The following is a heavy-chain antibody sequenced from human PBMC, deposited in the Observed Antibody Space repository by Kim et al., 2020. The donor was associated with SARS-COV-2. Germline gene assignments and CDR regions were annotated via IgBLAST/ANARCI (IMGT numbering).Heavy chain of an antibody. CDR3: ATGGYYYGSGSYRIPYYGMDV. CDR2: FDPEDGET. D-gene: IGHD3-10*01. V-gene: IGHV1-24*01. Sequence: ASVKVSCKVSGYTLTELSMHWVRQAPGKGLEWMGGFDPEDGETIYAQKFQGRVTMTEDTSTDTAYMELSSLRSEDTAVYYCATGGYYYGSGSYRIPYYGMDVWGQGTTVTVSS. CDR1: GYTLTELS. J-gene: IGHJ6*02.